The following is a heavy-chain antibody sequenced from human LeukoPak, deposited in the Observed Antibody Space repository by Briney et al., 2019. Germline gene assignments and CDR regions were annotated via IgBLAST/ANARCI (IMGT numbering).Heavy chain of an antibody. V-gene: IGHV4-38-2*02. J-gene: IGHJ4*02. Sequence: SETLSLTCTVSGYSISSGYYWGWIRQPPGKGLEWIGSIYHSGSTYYNPSLKSRVTISVDTSKNQFSLKLSSVTAADTAVYYCATIPGDSSGFDYWGQETLVTVSS. CDR1: GYSISSGYY. CDR3: ATIPGDSSGFDY. D-gene: IGHD3-22*01. CDR2: IYHSGST.